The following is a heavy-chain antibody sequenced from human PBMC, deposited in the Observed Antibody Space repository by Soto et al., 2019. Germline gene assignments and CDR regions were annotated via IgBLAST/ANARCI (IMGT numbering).Heavy chain of an antibody. Sequence: PSEPLSLTCTVSGGSISSGGYYWSWIRQHPGKGLVWIGYIYYSGSSYYNPSLKSRVTISVDTSKNQFSLKLSSVTAADTAVYYCARHPYLGDYGGWFDPWGQGTLVTVSS. CDR1: GGSISSGGYY. CDR3: ARHPYLGDYGGWFDP. V-gene: IGHV4-39*01. J-gene: IGHJ5*02. CDR2: IYYSGSS. D-gene: IGHD4-17*01.